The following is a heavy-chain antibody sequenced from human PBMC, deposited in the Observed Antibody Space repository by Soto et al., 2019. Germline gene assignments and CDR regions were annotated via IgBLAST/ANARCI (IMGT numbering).Heavy chain of an antibody. CDR2: IIPIFGTA. CDR1: GGTFSSYA. Sequence: QVQLVQSGAEVKKPGSSVKVSCKASGGTFSSYAISWVRQAPGQGLEWMGGIIPIFGTANYAQKFQGRVTITAEESTSTAYMELSSLRSEDTAVYYCARDRTYDSSGYYPQGYYGMDVWGQGTTVTVSS. D-gene: IGHD3-22*01. J-gene: IGHJ6*02. V-gene: IGHV1-69*01. CDR3: ARDRTYDSSGYYPQGYYGMDV.